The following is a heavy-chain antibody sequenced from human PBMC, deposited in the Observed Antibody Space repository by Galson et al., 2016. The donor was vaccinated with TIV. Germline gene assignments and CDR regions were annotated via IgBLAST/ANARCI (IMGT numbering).Heavy chain of an antibody. CDR1: GDSVSSNSAA. CDR3: ARATPSVFGIIMTLDS. Sequence: CAISGDSVSSNSAAWNWLRQSPSRGLEWLGRTFYRSRWYNDYAPSVKSRITINPDTSKNQFSLQLNSVTPEDTAVYYCARATPSVFGIIMTLDSWGQGTTVTVSS. V-gene: IGHV6-1*01. D-gene: IGHD3-16*01. J-gene: IGHJ6*02. CDR2: TFYRSRWYN.